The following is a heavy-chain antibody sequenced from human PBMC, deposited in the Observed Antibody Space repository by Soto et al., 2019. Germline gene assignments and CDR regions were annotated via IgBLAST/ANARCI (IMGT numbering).Heavy chain of an antibody. Sequence: QLQLQESGPGLVKPSETLSLTCTVSGGSISSRGYYWGWIRQPPGKGLEWIGTIYYRGSTYYNPSLHSRGTISVDTSTNQFSLNPSSVTAADTSVYHCATSNSFDPWGQGTLVTVSS. J-gene: IGHJ5*02. CDR2: IYYRGST. CDR1: GGSISSRGYY. V-gene: IGHV4-39*01. CDR3: ATSNSFDP.